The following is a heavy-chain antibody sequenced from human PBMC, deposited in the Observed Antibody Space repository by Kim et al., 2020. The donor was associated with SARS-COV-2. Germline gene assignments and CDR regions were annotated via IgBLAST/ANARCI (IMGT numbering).Heavy chain of an antibody. J-gene: IGHJ4*02. V-gene: IGHV3-23*01. CDR3: AKREGLGATGN. CDR2: ISASGVST. D-gene: IGHD1-26*01. Sequence: GGSLRLSCAASGFTFSSYGMNWVRQAPGKGLEWVSGISASGVSTYYADSVKGRFTVFRDNSENTLSLQMDDLRVDYTAIYYCAKREGLGATGNWGQGTLVTVSS. CDR1: GFTFSSYG.